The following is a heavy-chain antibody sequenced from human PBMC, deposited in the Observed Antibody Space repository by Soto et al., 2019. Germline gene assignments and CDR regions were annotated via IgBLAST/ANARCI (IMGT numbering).Heavy chain of an antibody. CDR2: IIPILGIA. V-gene: IGHV1-69*02. CDR1: GGTFSSYT. D-gene: IGHD3-3*01. CDR3: ATNPYDFWSGYYDY. Sequence: QVQLVQSGAEVKEPGSSVKVSCKASGGTFSSYTISWVRQAPGQGLEWMGRIIPILGIANYAQKFQGRVTITADKSTSTAYMELSSLRAEDTAVYYCATNPYDFWSGYYDYWGQGTLVTVSS. J-gene: IGHJ4*02.